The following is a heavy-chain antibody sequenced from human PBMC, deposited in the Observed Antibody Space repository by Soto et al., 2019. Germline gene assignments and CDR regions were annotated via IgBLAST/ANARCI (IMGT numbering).Heavy chain of an antibody. CDR1: GFTFSGSA. V-gene: IGHV3-73*01. J-gene: IGHJ6*02. D-gene: IGHD1-1*01. Sequence: GGSLRLSCAASGFTFSGSAMHWVRQASGKGLEWVGRIRSKTNSYATAYAASVKGRFTISRDDSKNTAYLQMNSLKTEDTAVYYCTRREVLDDGMDVWGQGTTVTVSS. CDR3: TRREVLDDGMDV. CDR2: IRSKTNSYAT.